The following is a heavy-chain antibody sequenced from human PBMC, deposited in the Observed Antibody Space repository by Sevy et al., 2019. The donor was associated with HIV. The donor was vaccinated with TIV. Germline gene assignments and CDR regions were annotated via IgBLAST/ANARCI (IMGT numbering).Heavy chain of an antibody. J-gene: IGHJ3*02. Sequence: AENLSLTCTVSGGSINSDHWNWIRQPPGKGLEWIGYVYYTGGTNYNPSLKNRVTISVDRTKNQFSLKLTSVTAADSAVYYCPRRNDFDIWGQGTMVNVSS. CDR3: PRRNDFDI. CDR2: VYYTGGT. V-gene: IGHV4-59*08. CDR1: GGSINSDH.